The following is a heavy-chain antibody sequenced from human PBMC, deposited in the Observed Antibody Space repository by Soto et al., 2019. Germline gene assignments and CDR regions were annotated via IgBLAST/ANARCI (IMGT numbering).Heavy chain of an antibody. CDR2: ISSSSSYI. CDR3: ARFLSRWLLAFDI. Sequence: GGSLSLSCAASGFTFSSYSMNWVRQAPGKGLEWVSSISSSSSYIYYADSVKGRFTISRDNAKNSLYLQMNSLRAEDTAVYYCARFLSRWLLAFDIWGQGTMVTVSS. D-gene: IGHD2-21*02. J-gene: IGHJ3*02. CDR1: GFTFSSYS. V-gene: IGHV3-21*01.